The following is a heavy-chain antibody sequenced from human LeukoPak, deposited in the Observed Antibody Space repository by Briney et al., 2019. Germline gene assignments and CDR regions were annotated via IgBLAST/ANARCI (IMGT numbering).Heavy chain of an antibody. CDR1: GGTFSSYA. J-gene: IGHJ6*03. V-gene: IGHV1-69*13. CDR2: IIPIFGTA. D-gene: IGHD2-2*01. CDR3: ARALVVVVPAATRDYYYYMDV. Sequence: ASVKVSCKASGGTFSSYAISWVRQAPEQGLEWMGGIIPIFGTANYAQKFQGRVTITADESTSTAYMELSSLRSEDTAVYYCARALVVVVPAATRDYYYYMDVWGKGTTVTVSS.